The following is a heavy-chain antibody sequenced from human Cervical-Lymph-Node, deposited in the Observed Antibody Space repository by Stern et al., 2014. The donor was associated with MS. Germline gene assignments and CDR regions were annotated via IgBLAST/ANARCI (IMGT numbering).Heavy chain of an antibody. J-gene: IGHJ4*02. CDR1: GASISNGGYY. D-gene: IGHD2-2*01. CDR2: IYYSGST. CDR3: VSYAPTTKSFDN. Sequence: QLVQSGPGLVKPSQTLSLTCTVSGASISNGGYYWSWIRQHPGKGLEWIGYIYYSGSTYYNPSLQSRVTISGDTAKSHFSLRLSSVTAADTAVYYCVSYAPTTKSFDNWGQGTLVTVSS. V-gene: IGHV4-31*03.